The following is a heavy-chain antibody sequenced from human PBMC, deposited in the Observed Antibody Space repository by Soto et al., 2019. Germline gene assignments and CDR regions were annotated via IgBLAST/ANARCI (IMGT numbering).Heavy chain of an antibody. CDR1: GFSFASFA. V-gene: IGHV3-23*04. J-gene: IGHJ4*02. D-gene: IGHD3-3*01. Sequence: DVRLAESGGGLVQPGGSLRLSCTTSGFSFASFAMTWVRQAPGKGLEWVATISGSDGKTYYADSVKGRFSISRDTSRNTLYLQMNSLRADDTAIYYGAKWSYLDYWGQGTRVTVSS. CDR2: ISGSDGKT. CDR3: AKWSYLDY.